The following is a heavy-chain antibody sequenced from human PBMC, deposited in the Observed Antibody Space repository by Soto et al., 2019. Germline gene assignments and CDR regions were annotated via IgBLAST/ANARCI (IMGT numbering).Heavy chain of an antibody. D-gene: IGHD2-2*02. CDR1: GYPFTGYY. CDR2: INPNSGGT. J-gene: IGHJ6*01. CDR3: ARDEIVPAAIAYYGMDV. Sequence: WASVKVSCKVSGYPFTGYYMHWVRQAPGQGLEWMGWINPNSGGTNYAQKFQGRVTMTRDTSISTAYMELSRLRSDDTAVYYCARDEIVPAAIAYYGMDVWGQGTTVTVS. V-gene: IGHV1-2*02.